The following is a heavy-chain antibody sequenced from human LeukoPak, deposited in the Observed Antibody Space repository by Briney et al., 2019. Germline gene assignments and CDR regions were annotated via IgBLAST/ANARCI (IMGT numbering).Heavy chain of an antibody. Sequence: QPGGSLRLSCTASGFIFSTYWMHWVRQAPGKGLVWVSRNSVGSSTNYADSVKGRFTISRDNAKNMLYLQMNSLRAEDTAVYYCARVRDYDYVWGRREDAFDIWGQGTMVTVSS. J-gene: IGHJ3*02. V-gene: IGHV3-74*01. D-gene: IGHD3-16*01. CDR3: ARVRDYDYVWGRREDAFDI. CDR1: GFIFSTYW. CDR2: NSVGSST.